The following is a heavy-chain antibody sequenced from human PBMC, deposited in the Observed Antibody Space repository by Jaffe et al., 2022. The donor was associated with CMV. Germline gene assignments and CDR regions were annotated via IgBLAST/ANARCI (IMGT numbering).Heavy chain of an antibody. D-gene: IGHD6-19*01. CDR1: GGSFSGYY. CDR3: ARVGYSSGWRLRGDFDY. CDR2: INHSGST. Sequence: QVQLQQWGAGLLKPSETLSLTCAVYGGSFSGYYWSWIRQPPGKGLEWIGEINHSGSTNYNPSLKSRVTISVDTSKNQFSLKLSSVTAADTAVYYCARVGYSSGWRLRGDFDYWGQGTLVTVSS. V-gene: IGHV4-34*01. J-gene: IGHJ4*02.